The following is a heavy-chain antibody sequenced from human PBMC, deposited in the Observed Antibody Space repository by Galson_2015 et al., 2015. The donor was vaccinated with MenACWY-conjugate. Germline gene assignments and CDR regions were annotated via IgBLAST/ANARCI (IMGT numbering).Heavy chain of an antibody. V-gene: IGHV1-69*13. Sequence: SVKVSCKASGGTFSSYAISWVRQAPGQGLEWMGGIIPIFGTANYAQKFQGRVTITADESTSTAYMELSSLRSEDTAVYYCASSFAVAGQTSYNWFDPWGQGTLVIVSS. CDR3: ASSFAVAGQTSYNWFDP. D-gene: IGHD6-19*01. CDR2: IIPIFGTA. CDR1: GGTFSSYA. J-gene: IGHJ5*02.